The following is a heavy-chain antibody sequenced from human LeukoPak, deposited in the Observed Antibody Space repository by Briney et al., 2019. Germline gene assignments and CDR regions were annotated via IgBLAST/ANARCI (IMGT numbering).Heavy chain of an antibody. CDR1: GFTFSDYY. V-gene: IGHV3-11*01. D-gene: IGHD5-12*01. Sequence: GGSLRLSCAASGFTFSDYYMSWIRQAPGEGLEWVSYISSSGSTIYYADSVKGRFTISRDNAKNSLYLQMNSLRAEDMAVYYCARDYVDIVATIPGDYWGQGTLVTVSS. CDR2: ISSSGSTI. CDR3: ARDYVDIVATIPGDY. J-gene: IGHJ4*02.